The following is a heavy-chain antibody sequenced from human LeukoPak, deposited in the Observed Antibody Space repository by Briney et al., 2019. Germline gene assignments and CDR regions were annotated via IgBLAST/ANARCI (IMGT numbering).Heavy chain of an antibody. V-gene: IGHV3-30*02. J-gene: IGHJ6*03. CDR1: GFTFSSYG. Sequence: GGSLRLSCAASGFTFSSYGMHWVRQAPGKGLEWVAFIRYDGSNKYYADSVKGRFTISRDSSKSTLYLQMNSLRAEDTAVYYCAKSGFNWNPLDYMDVWGKGTTVTVSS. CDR3: AKSGFNWNPLDYMDV. D-gene: IGHD1-20*01. CDR2: IRYDGSNK.